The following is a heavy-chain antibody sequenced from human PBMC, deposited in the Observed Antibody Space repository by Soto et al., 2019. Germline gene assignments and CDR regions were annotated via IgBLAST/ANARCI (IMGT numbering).Heavy chain of an antibody. J-gene: IGHJ6*02. Sequence: EVQLLESGGGLVQPGGSLRLSCAASGFTFSSYVMSWVRQAPGKGLEWVSAISGSGGSTYYADSVKGRFTIPRDTSKNAPDLHTTSLRAEDTAVYSCAKALAGGARYGMDVWGQGTTVTVSS. CDR3: AKALAGGARYGMDV. V-gene: IGHV3-23*01. D-gene: IGHD3-10*01. CDR2: ISGSGGST. CDR1: GFTFSSYV.